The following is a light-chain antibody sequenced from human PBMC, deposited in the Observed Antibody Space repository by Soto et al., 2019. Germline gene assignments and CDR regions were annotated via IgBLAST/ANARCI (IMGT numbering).Light chain of an antibody. V-gene: IGKV3-20*01. CDR1: QSVSSNY. CDR2: GAS. J-gene: IGKJ5*01. Sequence: EIVLTQSPGTLSLSPGERATLSCRASQSVSSNYLAWYQQKPGQAPRLLIYGASSRATGIPDRFSGSGSGTDFTLTISRLEPEDCAVYYCQQYGSSPMTFGQGTRLEIK. CDR3: QQYGSSPMT.